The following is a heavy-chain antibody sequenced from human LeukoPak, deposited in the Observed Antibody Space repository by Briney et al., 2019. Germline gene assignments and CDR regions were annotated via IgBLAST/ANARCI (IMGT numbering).Heavy chain of an antibody. D-gene: IGHD3-9*01. CDR1: GYTFTSYD. Sequence: ASVKVSCKASGYTFTSYDISWVRQAPGQGLEWMGWISAYNGNTNYAQNLQGRVTMTTDTSTSTAYMELRSLRSGDTAVYYCARVQVLRYFRPEWPGGYEDYWGQGTLVTVSS. CDR2: ISAYNGNT. J-gene: IGHJ4*02. V-gene: IGHV1-18*01. CDR3: ARVQVLRYFRPEWPGGYEDY.